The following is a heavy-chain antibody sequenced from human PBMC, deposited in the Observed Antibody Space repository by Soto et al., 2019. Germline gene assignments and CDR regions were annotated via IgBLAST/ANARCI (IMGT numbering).Heavy chain of an antibody. J-gene: IGHJ5*02. V-gene: IGHV4-59*01. CDR2: IYSSGKT. Sequence: SETLSLTCTVFGGSLRNFFWSWIRQPPGKGLEWIGHIYSSGKTDYNPSLETRVTMSIDTSMNQISLKLNSVTAADTAVYFCVRTFPPAPRVVLSHNWFVPWGPGTLVTVS. CDR3: VRTFPPAPRVVLSHNWFVP. D-gene: IGHD2-2*01. CDR1: GGSLRNFF.